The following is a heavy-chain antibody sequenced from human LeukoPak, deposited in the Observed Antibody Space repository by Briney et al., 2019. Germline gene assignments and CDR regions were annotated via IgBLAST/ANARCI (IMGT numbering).Heavy chain of an antibody. D-gene: IGHD3-10*01. CDR2: LSYDGSNE. CDR3: AGSWFYRDYFEY. Sequence: PGGSLRLSCAASGFPFSSYGMHWVRQAPGKGLEWVAVLSYDGSNEYYADSVKGRFTTSRDNSKNTLYLQMNSLRVEDTAVYYCAGSWFYRDYFEYWGQGTLVTVSS. V-gene: IGHV3-30*03. J-gene: IGHJ4*02. CDR1: GFPFSSYG.